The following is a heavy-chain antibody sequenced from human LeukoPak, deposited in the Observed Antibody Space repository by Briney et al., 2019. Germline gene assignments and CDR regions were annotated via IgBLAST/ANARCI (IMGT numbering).Heavy chain of an antibody. Sequence: GGSLRLSCAASGSTFSSYWMSWVRQAPGKGLEWVSVIYSGGSTYYADSVKGRFTISRDNSKNTLYLQMNSLRAEDTAVYYCAREEDGYNSPYFDYWGQGTLVTVSS. J-gene: IGHJ4*02. CDR1: GSTFSSYW. D-gene: IGHD5-24*01. V-gene: IGHV3-66*01. CDR2: IYSGGST. CDR3: AREEDGYNSPYFDY.